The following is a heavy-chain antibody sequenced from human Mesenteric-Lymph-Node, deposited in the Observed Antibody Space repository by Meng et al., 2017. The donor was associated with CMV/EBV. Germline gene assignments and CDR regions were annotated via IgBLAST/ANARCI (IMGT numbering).Heavy chain of an antibody. CDR2: INPRGGGT. CDR1: Y. D-gene: IGHD3-3*01. V-gene: IGHV1-46*01. J-gene: IGHJ3*01. Sequence: YIHWVRQAPGQGLEWMGIINPRGGGTSYLDKFLGRVTMTRDTSTNTLYMDLSSLTSADTAVYYCARGPIIVPTRRPLEWLVPGAFDLWGQGTMVTVSS. CDR3: ARGPIIVPTRRPLEWLVPGAFDL.